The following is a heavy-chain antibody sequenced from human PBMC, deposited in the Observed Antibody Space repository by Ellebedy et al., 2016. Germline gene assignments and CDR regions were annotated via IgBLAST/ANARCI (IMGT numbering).Heavy chain of an antibody. J-gene: IGHJ5*02. CDR3: ARHDLYYYGSGRGSNWFDP. Sequence: SETLSLXXTVSGGSISSSSSYWGWIRQPPGKGLEWIGSIYYSGSTYYNPSLKSRVTISVDTSKNQFSLKLSSVTAADTAVYYCARHDLYYYGSGRGSNWFDPWGQGTLVTVSS. V-gene: IGHV4-39*01. D-gene: IGHD3-10*01. CDR1: GGSISSSSSY. CDR2: IYYSGST.